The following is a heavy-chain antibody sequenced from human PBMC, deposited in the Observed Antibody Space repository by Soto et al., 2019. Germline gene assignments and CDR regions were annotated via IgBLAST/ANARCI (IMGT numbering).Heavy chain of an antibody. CDR1: GFIFGSYS. Sequence: GGSLRLSCAASGFIFGSYSMSWVRQAPGKGPEWISYIKSSGNNIYYADSVKGRFTISRDNAKNSLYLQMNSLTAADTAVYYWARGPDIAVDGYYFDYWGQGSLVTVSS. D-gene: IGHD6-19*01. J-gene: IGHJ4*02. CDR2: IKSSGNNI. V-gene: IGHV3-48*01. CDR3: ARGPDIAVDGYYFDY.